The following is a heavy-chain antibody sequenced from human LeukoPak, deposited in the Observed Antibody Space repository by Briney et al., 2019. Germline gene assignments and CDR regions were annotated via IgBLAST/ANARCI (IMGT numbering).Heavy chain of an antibody. D-gene: IGHD4-23*01. CDR2: IKQDGSEK. CDR1: GFTFSSYW. Sequence: PGGSLRLSCAASGFTFSSYWMSWVRQAPGKGLEWVANIKQDGSEKYYVDSVKGRFTISRDNAKNSLYLQMSSLRAEDTAVYYCARGNWFGARGNSDFDCWGQGTLVTVSP. J-gene: IGHJ4*02. V-gene: IGHV3-7*04. CDR3: ARGNWFGARGNSDFDC.